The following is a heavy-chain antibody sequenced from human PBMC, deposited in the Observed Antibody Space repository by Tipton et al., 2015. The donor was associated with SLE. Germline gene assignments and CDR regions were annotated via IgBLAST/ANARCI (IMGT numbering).Heavy chain of an antibody. V-gene: IGHV4-59*08. CDR3: ARASFIVGSTTFWFDP. Sequence: TLSLTCTVSGASVSSHYWNWIRQTPGKGLEWIGYIHYNRDTNYHPPLKSRVTISVDTSKNQFSLKLNSVTATDAAVYYCARASFIVGSTTFWFDPWGQGALVIVSS. CDR1: GASVSSHY. CDR2: IHYNRDT. D-gene: IGHD1-26*01. J-gene: IGHJ5*02.